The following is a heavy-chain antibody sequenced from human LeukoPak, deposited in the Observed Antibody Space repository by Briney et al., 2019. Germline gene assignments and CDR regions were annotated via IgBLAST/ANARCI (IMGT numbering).Heavy chain of an antibody. Sequence: SSETLSLTCVVSGASISSYAWSWIRQAPGKGLEWIGYISYSGSTSYNPSLKSRVTISVDTSNNQFSLKLNSVSAADTAVYYCARYYFDSRDYYYYLDYWGQGTLVTVSS. CDR2: ISYSGST. CDR3: ARYYFDSRDYYYYLDY. D-gene: IGHD3-22*01. CDR1: GASISSYA. V-gene: IGHV4-59*01. J-gene: IGHJ4*02.